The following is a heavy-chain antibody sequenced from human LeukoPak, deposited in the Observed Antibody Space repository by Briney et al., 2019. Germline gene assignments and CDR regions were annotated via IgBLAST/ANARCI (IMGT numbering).Heavy chain of an antibody. Sequence: SETLSLTCTVSGGSISSYFWSWIRQPPGKGLEWVGYISNSGSTNYNPYLKSRVTILMDTSKKQFSLKLSSVTAADTAVYYCARELIVGATMAFDMWGRGTRVTVSS. CDR2: ISNSGST. CDR1: GGSISSYF. CDR3: ARELIVGATMAFDM. D-gene: IGHD1-26*01. V-gene: IGHV4-59*01. J-gene: IGHJ3*02.